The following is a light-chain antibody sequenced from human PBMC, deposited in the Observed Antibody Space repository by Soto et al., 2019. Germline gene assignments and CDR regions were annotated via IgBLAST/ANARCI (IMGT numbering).Light chain of an antibody. CDR2: GAS. CDR3: QHYGSSLWM. Sequence: EIVLTQSPGTLSLSPGERATLSCRASQSISSSYLGWYQQKPGQAPRLLIYGASNRATGIPDRFSGSGSGTDFTLTISRLEPEDFAVYYYQHYGSSLWMFGQGTKVEIK. J-gene: IGKJ1*01. CDR1: QSISSSY. V-gene: IGKV3-20*01.